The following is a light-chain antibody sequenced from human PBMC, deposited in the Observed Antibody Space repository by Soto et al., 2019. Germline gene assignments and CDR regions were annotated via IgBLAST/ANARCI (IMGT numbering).Light chain of an antibody. CDR1: SSNIGSNS. J-gene: IGLJ2*01. CDR2: SNN. CDR3: TSWDDSVHGPL. Sequence: QSVLTQPPSASGTPGQRVTISCSGSSSNIGSNSANWYQQLPGTAPKLLIYSNNQRRSGVPDRFSGSKSGTSATLAIRGLPSEDEAYYYCTSWDDSVHGPLFGGGTKLTVL. V-gene: IGLV1-44*01.